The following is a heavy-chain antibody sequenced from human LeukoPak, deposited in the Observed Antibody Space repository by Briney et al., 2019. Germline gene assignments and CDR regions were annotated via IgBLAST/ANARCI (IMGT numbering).Heavy chain of an antibody. D-gene: IGHD2-15*01. J-gene: IGHJ4*02. CDR3: AKDPVVVVVAADFDY. CDR1: GFTFSSYA. Sequence: QPGGSLRLSCAASGFTFSSYAMSWVRQAPGKGLEWVSAISGSGGSTYYADSVKGRFTISRDNSKNTLHLQMNSLRAEDTAVYYCAKDPVVVVVAADFDYWGQGTLVTVSS. CDR2: ISGSGGST. V-gene: IGHV3-23*01.